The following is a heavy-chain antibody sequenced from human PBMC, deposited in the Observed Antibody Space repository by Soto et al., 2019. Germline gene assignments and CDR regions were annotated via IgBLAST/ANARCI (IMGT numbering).Heavy chain of an antibody. Sequence: PWETLSLTCAVSGGSLSDYYWPWIRQSPGKGLEWIGEIHPSGSTYYNPSLRSRVTISVDTSKNQFSLKLTSLTAADTAIYYCARGRDEYKLGNVWGHGTTVTV. D-gene: IGHD1-1*01. J-gene: IGHJ6*02. CDR3: ARGRDEYKLGNV. CDR2: IHPSGST. CDR1: GGSLSDYY. V-gene: IGHV4-34*01.